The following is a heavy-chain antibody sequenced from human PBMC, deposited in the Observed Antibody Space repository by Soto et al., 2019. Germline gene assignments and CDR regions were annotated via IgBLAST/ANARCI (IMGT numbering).Heavy chain of an antibody. CDR2: IDPSESHT. D-gene: IGHD3-22*01. CDR3: ARQIYDSDTGPNCQDYFDS. Sequence: PGESLKISCTGSGYSFAGYWITWVRQKPGKGLEWMGRIDPSESHTYYSPPFRGHVTISATKSITTVFLQWSSLRASDTAMYYCARQIYDSDTGPNCQDYFDSWGHGTPVTVSS. J-gene: IGHJ4*01. V-gene: IGHV5-10-1*01. CDR1: GYSFAGYW.